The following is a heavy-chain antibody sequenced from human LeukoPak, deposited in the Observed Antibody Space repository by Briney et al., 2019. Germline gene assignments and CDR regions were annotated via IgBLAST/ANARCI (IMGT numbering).Heavy chain of an antibody. CDR3: ARGGGISHYYYYMDV. J-gene: IGHJ6*03. Sequence: SETLSLTCTVSGGSISSSSYYWGWIRQPPGKGLEWIGSIYYSGSTYYNPSLKSRVTISVDTSKNQFSLMLNSVTAADTAVYYCARGGGISHYYYYMDVWGKGTTVTISS. CDR2: IYYSGST. CDR1: GGSISSSSYY. V-gene: IGHV4-39*07. D-gene: IGHD6-13*01.